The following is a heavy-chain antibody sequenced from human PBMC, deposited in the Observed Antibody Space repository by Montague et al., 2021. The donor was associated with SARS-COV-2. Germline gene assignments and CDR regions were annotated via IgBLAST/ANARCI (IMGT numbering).Heavy chain of an antibody. CDR3: ARVFPRRPQFDPYFDY. Sequence: SETLSLTCTVSGGSISSYYWSWIRQPPGKGLEWVGYIYYSGSTXXXPSXXXRVTISVDTSKNQFSLKLSSVTAADTAVYDCARVFPRRPQFDPYFDYWGQGTLVTVSS. CDR1: GGSISSYY. D-gene: IGHD5-24*01. CDR2: IYYSGST. V-gene: IGHV4-59*01. J-gene: IGHJ4*02.